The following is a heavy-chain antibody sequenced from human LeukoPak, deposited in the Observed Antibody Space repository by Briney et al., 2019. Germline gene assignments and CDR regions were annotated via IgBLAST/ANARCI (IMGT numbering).Heavy chain of an antibody. D-gene: IGHD6-19*01. CDR2: IKHRGRT. J-gene: IGHJ4*02. CDR3: ARPGSGSSGWYYNY. CDR1: GVSFSGYY. V-gene: IGHV4-34*01. Sequence: SETLSLTSAVYGVSFSGYYWSWSPQRPGQGRGWMEEIKHRGRTNYNPSLKSRVTISVDTSKNQLSLKLSSVTATDTAVYYCARPGSGSSGWYYNYWGQGTLVTVSS.